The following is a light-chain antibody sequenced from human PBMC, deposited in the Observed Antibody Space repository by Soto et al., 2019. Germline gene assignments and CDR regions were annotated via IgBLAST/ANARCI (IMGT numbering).Light chain of an antibody. V-gene: IGKV3-15*01. CDR2: GAS. J-gene: IGKJ5*01. CDR1: QSVRSN. Sequence: EVVMTQSPATLSVSPGERVTLSCRASQSVRSNLAWYQQKPGQSPRLLIYGASTRATGIPARFSGSGSGTEFTLTISSLQSEEFAVYYCQQYNNCPPITFGQGTRLEI. CDR3: QQYNNCPPIT.